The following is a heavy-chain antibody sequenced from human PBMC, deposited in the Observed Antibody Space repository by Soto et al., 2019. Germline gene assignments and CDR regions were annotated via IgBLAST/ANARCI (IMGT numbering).Heavy chain of an antibody. CDR3: AIDRKVQLERTPYFEY. CDR2: IIPIFGTA. V-gene: IGHV1-69*01. CDR1: GGTFSSYA. D-gene: IGHD1-1*01. Sequence: QVQLAQSGAEVKKPGSSVTVSCKASGGTFSSYAISWERQAPGQGLEWMGGIIPIFGTANYAQKFQGRVTITADESTSTAYMELSSLRSEDTAVYYCAIDRKVQLERTPYFEYGGQGTLVTVSS. J-gene: IGHJ4*02.